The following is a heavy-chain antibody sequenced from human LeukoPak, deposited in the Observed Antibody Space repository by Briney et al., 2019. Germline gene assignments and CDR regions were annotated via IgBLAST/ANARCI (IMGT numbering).Heavy chain of an antibody. V-gene: IGHV4-39*07. Sequence: SETLSLTCTVSGGSISSSSYYWGWIRQPPGKGLEWIGSIYYSGSTYYNPSLKSRVTISVDTSKNQFSLKLSSVTAEDTAVYYCAKDKFGGGIKTGTFDYWGQGTLVTVSS. CDR2: IYYSGST. CDR3: AKDKFGGGIKTGTFDY. CDR1: GGSISSSSYY. J-gene: IGHJ4*02. D-gene: IGHD3-16*01.